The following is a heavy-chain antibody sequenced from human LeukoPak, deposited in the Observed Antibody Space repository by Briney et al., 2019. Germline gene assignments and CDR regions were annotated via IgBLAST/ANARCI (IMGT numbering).Heavy chain of an antibody. CDR3: ARGDYYGSGSPIYGMDV. V-gene: IGHV4-61*02. Sequence: SQTLSLTCTVSGGSISSGSYYWSWIRQPAGKGLEWIGRIYTSGSTNYNPPLKSRVTISVDTSKNQFSLKLSSVTAADTAVYYCARGDYYGSGSPIYGMDVWGQGTTVTVSS. CDR2: IYTSGST. CDR1: GGSISSGSYY. D-gene: IGHD3-10*01. J-gene: IGHJ6*02.